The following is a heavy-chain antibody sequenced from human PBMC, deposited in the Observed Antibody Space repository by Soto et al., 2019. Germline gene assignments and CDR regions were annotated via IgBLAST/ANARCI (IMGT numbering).Heavy chain of an antibody. CDR2: ISWNSGSI. CDR1: GFTFDDYA. CDR3: AKDTRSGSSGWYYFDY. J-gene: IGHJ4*02. V-gene: IGHV3-9*01. D-gene: IGHD6-19*01. Sequence: GGSLRLSCAASGFTFDDYAMHWVRQAPGKGLEWVSGISWNSGSIGYADSVKGRFTISRDNAKNSLYLQMNSLRAEDTALYYCAKDTRSGSSGWYYFDYWGQGTLVTVSS.